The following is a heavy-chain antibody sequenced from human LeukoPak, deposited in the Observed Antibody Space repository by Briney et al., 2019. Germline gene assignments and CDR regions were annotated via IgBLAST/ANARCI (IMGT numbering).Heavy chain of an antibody. CDR2: IHSDGRST. CDR1: GFTFSTYW. CDR3: AKAFQRGWERDAFAF. Sequence: GGSLRLSCAASGFTFSTYWMHWVRQPPGKGLVWVSRIHSDGRSTNYADSVKGRFTISRDNSKNTLYLQMNSLGADDTAVYYCAKAFQRGWERDAFAFWGQGTLVTVSS. J-gene: IGHJ3*01. D-gene: IGHD1-26*01. V-gene: IGHV3-74*01.